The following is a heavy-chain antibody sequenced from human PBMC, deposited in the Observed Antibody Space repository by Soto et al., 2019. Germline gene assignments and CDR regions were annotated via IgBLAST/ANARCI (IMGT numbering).Heavy chain of an antibody. V-gene: IGHV5-10-1*01. CDR1: GYSFTSYW. CDR3: ARQDNWNYGAFDI. J-gene: IGHJ3*02. CDR2: IDPSDSYT. D-gene: IGHD1-7*01. Sequence: GESLKIACKGSGYSFTSYWISWVRQMPGKGLEWMGRIDPSDSYTNYSPSFQGHVTISADKSISTAYLQWSSLKASDTAMYYCARQDNWNYGAFDIWGQGTMVTVSS.